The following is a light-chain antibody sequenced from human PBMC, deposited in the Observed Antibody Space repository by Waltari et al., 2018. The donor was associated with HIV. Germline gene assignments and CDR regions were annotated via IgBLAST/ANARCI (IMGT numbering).Light chain of an antibody. J-gene: IGLJ1*01. CDR2: DVR. CDR1: SNGVGGYHY. CDR3: WSYAGSYTSV. Sequence: QSALTQPRPLSASPGQSVTIPFPGTSNGVGGYHYVPWSQHHPGKAHKLLIYDVRKRPPRVPDRFSASKSGNTASLTISGLQAEDEADYYCWSYAGSYTSVFGTGTQVTVL. V-gene: IGLV2-11*01.